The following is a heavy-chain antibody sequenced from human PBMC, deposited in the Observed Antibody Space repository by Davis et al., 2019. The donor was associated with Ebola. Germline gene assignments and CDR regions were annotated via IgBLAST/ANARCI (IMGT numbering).Heavy chain of an antibody. CDR1: GFTFSSYG. J-gene: IGHJ4*02. CDR2: ISYDGSNK. Sequence: GESLKISCAASGFTFSSYGMHWVRQAPGKGLEWVAVISYDGSNKYYADSVKGRFTISSDNSKETLYLEVNSLRAEDTAVYYCAKHYSTVWYHFDYFDYWGQGIPVTVSS. D-gene: IGHD6-19*01. CDR3: AKHYSTVWYHFDYFDY. V-gene: IGHV3-30*18.